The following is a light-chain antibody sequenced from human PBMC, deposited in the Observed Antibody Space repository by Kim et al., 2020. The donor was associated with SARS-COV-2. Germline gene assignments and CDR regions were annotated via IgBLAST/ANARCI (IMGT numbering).Light chain of an antibody. J-gene: IGKJ4*01. CDR3: QQYDNWPLT. Sequence: EIVMTQSPATLSVSPGEGATLSCRASQSVSSNLAWYRQTPGQAPRFLIYAASTRATGIPGRFSGSGSGTEFTLTISSLQSEDFAVYYCQQYDNWPLTFGGGTKVDIK. CDR2: AAS. CDR1: QSVSSN. V-gene: IGKV3-15*01.